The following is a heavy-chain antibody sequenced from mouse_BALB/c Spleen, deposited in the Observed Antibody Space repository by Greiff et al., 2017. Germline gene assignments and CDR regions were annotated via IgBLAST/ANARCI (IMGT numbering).Heavy chain of an antibody. Sequence: EVKLVESGAELVRSGASVKLSCTASGFNIKDYYMHWVKQRPEQGLEWIGWIDPENGDTEYAPKFQGKATMTADTSSNTAYLQLSSLTSEDTAVYYCNGCMITGLCWGQGTLVTVSA. D-gene: IGHD2-4*01. J-gene: IGHJ3*01. CDR3: NGCMITGLC. CDR1: GFNIKDYY. CDR2: IDPENGDT. V-gene: IGHV14-4*02.